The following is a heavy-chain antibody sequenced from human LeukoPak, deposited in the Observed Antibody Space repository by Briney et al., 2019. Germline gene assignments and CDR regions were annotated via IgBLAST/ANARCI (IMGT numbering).Heavy chain of an antibody. J-gene: IGHJ6*02. CDR1: GFTVSSDY. CDR2: IYSGGST. CDR3: ARVLGRYYYHGMDV. V-gene: IGHV3-66*01. D-gene: IGHD6-6*01. Sequence: PGGSLRLSCAASGFTVSSDYMSWVRQAPGKGLEWVSVIYSGGSTYYADSVKGRFTISRDNSKSTLYLQMNSLRAEDTAVYYCARVLGRYYYHGMDVWGQGTTVTVSS.